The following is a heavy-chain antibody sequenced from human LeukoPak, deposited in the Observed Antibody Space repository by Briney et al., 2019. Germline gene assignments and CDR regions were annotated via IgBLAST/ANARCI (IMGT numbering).Heavy chain of an antibody. CDR1: GYTFTSYY. CDR2: INPSGGST. V-gene: IGHV1-46*01. CDR3: AGGGGIRWGPHYYFDY. Sequence: ASVKVSCKASGYTFTSYYMHWVRQAPGQGLEWMGIINPSGGSTSYAQKFQGRVTMTRDTSTSTVYMELSSLRSEDTAVYHCAGGGGIRWGPHYYFDYWGQGTLVTVSS. J-gene: IGHJ4*02. D-gene: IGHD3-16*01.